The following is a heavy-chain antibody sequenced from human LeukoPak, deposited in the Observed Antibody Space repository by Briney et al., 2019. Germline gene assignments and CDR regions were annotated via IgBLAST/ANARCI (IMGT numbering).Heavy chain of an antibody. V-gene: IGHV3-23*01. CDR2: ISTSSRT. CDR3: AKDLDSTGSWPPEYFQH. J-gene: IGHJ1*01. D-gene: IGHD3-22*01. Sequence: GGSLRLSCVASGFTFSSYAMSWVRQAPGKGLEWVSLISTSSRTHYADSMKGRFTISRDNSRNTLYPQINSLRAEDTAVYYCAKDLDSTGSWPPEYFQHWGQGSLVTVSS. CDR1: GFTFSSYA.